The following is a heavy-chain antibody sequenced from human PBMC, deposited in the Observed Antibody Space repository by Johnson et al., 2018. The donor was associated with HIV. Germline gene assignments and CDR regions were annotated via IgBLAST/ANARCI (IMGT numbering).Heavy chain of an antibody. V-gene: IGHV3-9*01. J-gene: IGHJ3*02. CDR3: AKANWNGDAFDI. D-gene: IGHD1-1*01. CDR2: ISWNSGSI. CDR1: GFTFDDYA. Sequence: VQLVESGGGLVKPGVSLRLSCAASGFTFDDYAMHWVRQAPGKGLEWVSGISWNSGSIGYADSVKGRFTISRDNAKNSLYLQMNSLRAEDTALYYCAKANWNGDAFDIWGQGTMVTVSS.